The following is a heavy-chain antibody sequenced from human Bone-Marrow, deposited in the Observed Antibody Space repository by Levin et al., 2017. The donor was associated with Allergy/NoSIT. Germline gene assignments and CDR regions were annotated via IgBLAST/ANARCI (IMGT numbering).Heavy chain of an antibody. J-gene: IGHJ5*02. CDR1: GYSFTSYW. V-gene: IGHV5-51*01. CDR3: ARQAYGSNWFSWFDP. CDR2: IYPGDSDT. D-gene: IGHD6-13*01. Sequence: PGGSLRLSCKGSGYSFTSYWIGWVRQMPGKGLEWMGIIYPGDSDTRYSPSFQGQVTISADKSISPAYLQWSSLKASDTAMYYCARQAYGSNWFSWFDPWGQGTLVTVSS.